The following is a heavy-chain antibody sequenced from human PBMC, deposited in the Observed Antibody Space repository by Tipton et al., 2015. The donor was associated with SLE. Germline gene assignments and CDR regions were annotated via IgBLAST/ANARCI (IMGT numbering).Heavy chain of an antibody. CDR1: GGSFSGYY. J-gene: IGHJ4*02. CDR2: INHGGST. CDR3: ARGLVVVAAGSYYFDY. Sequence: TLSLTCAVYGGSFSGYYWSWIRQPPGKGLEWIGEINHGGSTNYNPSLKSRVTISVDTSENQFSLKLSSVTAADTAVYYCARGLVVVAAGSYYFDYWGQGTLVTVSS. D-gene: IGHD2-15*01. V-gene: IGHV4-34*01.